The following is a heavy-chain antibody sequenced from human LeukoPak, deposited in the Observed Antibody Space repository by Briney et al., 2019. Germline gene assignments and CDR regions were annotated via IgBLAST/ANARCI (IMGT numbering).Heavy chain of an antibody. CDR1: GFIVSHNY. Sequence: GGSLRLSCAASGFIVSHNYMTWVRQAPGKGLEWISVIYIDDTTYYADSVKGRFTISRDQANNTLYLQMNTLRDEDTAVYYCARGPRYSFYWGQGTLVTVSS. V-gene: IGHV3-53*01. D-gene: IGHD6-13*01. CDR2: IYIDDTT. CDR3: ARGPRYSFY. J-gene: IGHJ4*02.